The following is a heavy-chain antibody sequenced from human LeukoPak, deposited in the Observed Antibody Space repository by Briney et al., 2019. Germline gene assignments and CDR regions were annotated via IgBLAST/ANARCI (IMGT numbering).Heavy chain of an antibody. Sequence: PSETLSLTCTVSGASISSGRNYWGWIRQSPGKGLEWIASLYSSGTTHYNPSLQSRVSVSVDTSKNQFSVRLNSLTAADTAVYYCARHLSGTTMAHYFDHWGQGTVVTVSS. CDR1: GASISSGRNY. D-gene: IGHD1-1*01. J-gene: IGHJ4*02. CDR2: LYSSGTT. CDR3: ARHLSGTTMAHYFDH. V-gene: IGHV4-39*01.